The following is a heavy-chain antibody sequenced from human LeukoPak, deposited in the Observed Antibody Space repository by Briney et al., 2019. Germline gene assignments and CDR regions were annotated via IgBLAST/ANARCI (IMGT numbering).Heavy chain of an antibody. V-gene: IGHV3-72*01. CDR3: ARSGRSGSYYSDFDY. CDR2: TRNKANSYTT. CDR1: GFTFSDHC. J-gene: IGHJ4*02. D-gene: IGHD1-26*01. Sequence: GGSLRLSCAASGFTFSDHCMDWVRQAPGKGLEWVGRTRNKANSYTTEYAASVKGRFTISRDDSNNSLYLQMNSLKTDDTAVYYCARSGRSGSYYSDFDYWGQGTLVTVSS.